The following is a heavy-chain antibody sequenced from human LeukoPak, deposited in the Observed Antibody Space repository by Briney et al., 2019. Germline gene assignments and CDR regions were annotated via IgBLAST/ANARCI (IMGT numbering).Heavy chain of an antibody. CDR2: IYHSGST. J-gene: IGHJ4*02. Sequence: PSQTLSLTCAVSGGSISSGGYSWSWIRQPPGKGLEWIGYIYHSGSTFYNPSLKSRVTISVDTSKNQFSLKLSSVTAADTAVYYCARGSLAVGYYWGQGTLVTVSS. CDR1: GGSISSGGYS. CDR3: ARGSLAVGYY. V-gene: IGHV4-30-2*01. D-gene: IGHD6-19*01.